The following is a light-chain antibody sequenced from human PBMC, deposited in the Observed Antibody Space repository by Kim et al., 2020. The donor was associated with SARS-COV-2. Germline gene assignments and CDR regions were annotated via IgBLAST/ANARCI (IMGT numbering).Light chain of an antibody. CDR2: NDS. J-gene: IGLJ3*02. V-gene: IGLV3-12*02. CDR3: RCGTLVVVIWV. Sequence: HSVSVATAQMARIACGGNNVGGKDVHWNQQKPGQDVVLVIYNDSDRPSGIPERFSGSNPGNTATLTISRIEAGDDRCGTLVVVIWVFGGGTQLTVL. CDR1: NVGGKD.